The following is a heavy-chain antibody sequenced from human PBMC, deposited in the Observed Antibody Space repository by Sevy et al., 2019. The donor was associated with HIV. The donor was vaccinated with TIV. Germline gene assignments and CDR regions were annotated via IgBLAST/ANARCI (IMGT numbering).Heavy chain of an antibody. J-gene: IGHJ3*02. V-gene: IGHV3-33*01. CDR1: GFTFSSYG. CDR2: IWYDGSNK. D-gene: IGHD3-10*01. CDR3: ARAYYGHDAFDI. Sequence: GGSLRISCAASGFTFSSYGMHWVRQAPGKGLEWVAVIWYDGSNKYYADSVKGRFTISRDNSKNTLYLQMNSLRAEDTAVYYCARAYYGHDAFDIWGQGTMVTVSS.